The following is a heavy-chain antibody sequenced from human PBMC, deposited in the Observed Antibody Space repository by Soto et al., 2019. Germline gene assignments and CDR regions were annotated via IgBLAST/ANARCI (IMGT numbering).Heavy chain of an antibody. Sequence: PSETLSLTCAVSGGSISSGGYSWSWIRQPPGKGLEWIGHIYHSGSTYYNPSLKSRVTISVDRSKNQFSLKLSSVTAADTAVYYCAKGVAYYDILTGYQPQYYFDYWGQGTLVTVSS. V-gene: IGHV4-30-2*01. D-gene: IGHD3-9*01. CDR2: IYHSGST. J-gene: IGHJ4*02. CDR1: GGSISSGGYS. CDR3: AKGVAYYDILTGYQPQYYFDY.